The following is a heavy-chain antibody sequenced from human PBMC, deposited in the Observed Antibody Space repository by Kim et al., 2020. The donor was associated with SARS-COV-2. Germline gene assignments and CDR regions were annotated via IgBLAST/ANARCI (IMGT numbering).Heavy chain of an antibody. CDR1: GFTFSSYA. CDR3: AKGRRGYSYGYAY. CDR2: ISGNGGGT. V-gene: IGHV3-23*01. J-gene: IGHJ4*02. Sequence: GGSLRLSCAVSGFTFSSYAMNWVRQVPGKGLEWVSTISGNGGGTYYADSVKGRFTISRDNSKNTVYLQMNSLRAEDTAVYYCAKGRRGYSYGYAYWGQGT. D-gene: IGHD5-18*01.